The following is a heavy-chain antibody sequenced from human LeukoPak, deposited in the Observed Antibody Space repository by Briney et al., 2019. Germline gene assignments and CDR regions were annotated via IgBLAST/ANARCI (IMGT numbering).Heavy chain of an antibody. D-gene: IGHD4-23*01. J-gene: IGHJ6*03. CDR1: GLTFSSYA. Sequence: PGGSLRLSCAASGLTFSSYAMSWTRQPPGKGLEWIGEINHSGNTNSNPSLKSRVTMSVDTSKNQFSLKLSSLTAADTAMYYCARREPHGDYGGKIRYYYYMDVWGKGTTITISS. CDR3: ARREPHGDYGGKIRYYYYMDV. V-gene: IGHV4-34*01. CDR2: INHSGNT.